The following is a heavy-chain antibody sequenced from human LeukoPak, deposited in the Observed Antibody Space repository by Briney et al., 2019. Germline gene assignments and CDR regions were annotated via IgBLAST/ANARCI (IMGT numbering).Heavy chain of an antibody. D-gene: IGHD4-17*01. V-gene: IGHV3-21*01. J-gene: IGHJ5*02. CDR3: ARWTTVTTFDP. CDR2: ISSRSSYI. CDR1: GFTFSSCS. Sequence: PGGSLRLSCAASGFTFSSCSMNWVRQAPGKGLEWVSSISSRSSYIYYADSVKGRFTISRDNAKNSLYLQMNSLRAEDTAVYYCARWTTVTTFDPWGQGTLVTVSS.